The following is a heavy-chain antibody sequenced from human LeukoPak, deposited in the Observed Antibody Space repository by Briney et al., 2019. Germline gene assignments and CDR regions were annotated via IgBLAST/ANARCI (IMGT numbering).Heavy chain of an antibody. J-gene: IGHJ4*02. D-gene: IGHD2-2*01. CDR2: INPDGSRT. V-gene: IGHV3-74*01. CDR1: GFTFSTYW. Sequence: PGGSLRLSCAASGFTFSTYWLHWVRQAPGKGLVWVSHINPDGSRTTYADSVEGRFTISRDNTKNTLYLQMISLRVEDTAVYYCAYQLLPNWGQGTLVTVSS. CDR3: AYQLLPN.